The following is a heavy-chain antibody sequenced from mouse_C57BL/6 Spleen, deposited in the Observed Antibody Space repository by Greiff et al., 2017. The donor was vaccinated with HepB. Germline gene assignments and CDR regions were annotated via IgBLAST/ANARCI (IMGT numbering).Heavy chain of an antibody. CDR3: TTSYGNYPHFDY. J-gene: IGHJ2*01. CDR1: GYTFTDYE. CDR2: IDPETGGT. V-gene: IGHV1-15*01. Sequence: QVQLQQSGAELVRPGASVTLSCKASGYTFTDYEMHWVKQTPVHGLEWIGAIDPETGGTAYNQKFKGKAILTADKSSSTAYMELRSLTSEDSAVYYCTTSYGNYPHFDYWGQGTTLTVSS. D-gene: IGHD2-10*02.